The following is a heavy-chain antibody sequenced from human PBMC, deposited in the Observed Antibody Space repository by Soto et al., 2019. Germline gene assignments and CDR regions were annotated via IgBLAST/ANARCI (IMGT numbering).Heavy chain of an antibody. CDR3: VSIPDFWSGWGSGWFDP. V-gene: IGHV4-4*02. CDR1: GGSISSNNW. Sequence: SETLSLTCAVSGGSISSNNWWTWVRQPPGKGLERIGELYHSGSTNYNPSLKSRITISVDKSKNQFSLKLTSVTAADTAVYYCVSIPDFWSGWGSGWFDPWGQGTLVTVSS. D-gene: IGHD3-3*01. CDR2: LYHSGST. J-gene: IGHJ5*02.